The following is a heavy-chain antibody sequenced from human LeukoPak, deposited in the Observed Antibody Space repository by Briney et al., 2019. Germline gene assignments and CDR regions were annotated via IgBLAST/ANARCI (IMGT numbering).Heavy chain of an antibody. CDR3: ARQMTSTRLFDS. CDR1: GFIFSDHP. CDR2: IGSDGTKK. D-gene: IGHD5/OR15-5a*01. V-gene: IGHV3-30*04. J-gene: IGHJ4*02. Sequence: GRPLRLSCVASGFIFSDHPFHWVRQSPDKGLEWVALIGSDGTKKYYADSVQGRFTVSRENSKNTLFLQMNTLRADDTAVYFCARQMTSTRLFDSWGQGTLVTVSS.